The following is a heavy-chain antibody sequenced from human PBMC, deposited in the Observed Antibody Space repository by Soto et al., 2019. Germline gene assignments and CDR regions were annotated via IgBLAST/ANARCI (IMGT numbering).Heavy chain of an antibody. D-gene: IGHD5-12*01. Sequence: QVQLVESGGGVVQPGRSLRLSCAASGFTFSSYGMHWVRQAPGKGLEWVAVIWYDGSNKYYADSVKGRFTISRDNSKNTLYLQMNSLRAEDTAVYYCARDRGSSYDFTYAMDVWGQGTTVTVSS. CDR3: ARDRGSSYDFTYAMDV. CDR1: GFTFSSYG. J-gene: IGHJ6*02. V-gene: IGHV3-33*01. CDR2: IWYDGSNK.